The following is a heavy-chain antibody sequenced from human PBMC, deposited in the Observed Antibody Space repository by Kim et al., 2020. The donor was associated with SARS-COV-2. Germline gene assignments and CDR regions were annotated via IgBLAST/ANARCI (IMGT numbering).Heavy chain of an antibody. CDR1: GFTFNTYG. J-gene: IGHJ4*02. D-gene: IGHD1-26*01. CDR2: ISYDGSHK. Sequence: GGSLRLSCAASGFTFNTYGIHWVRQAPGKGLEWVAVISYDGSHKYYADSVKGRFTISRDNSKNTLYLQMKSLRIEDTAVYYCARSFSGSYFAYDYWGQGTLVTVSS. V-gene: IGHV3-30*03. CDR3: ARSFSGSYFAYDY.